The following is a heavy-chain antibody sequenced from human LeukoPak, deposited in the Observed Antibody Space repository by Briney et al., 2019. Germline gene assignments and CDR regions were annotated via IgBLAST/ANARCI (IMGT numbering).Heavy chain of an antibody. CDR3: ASLTVTTISTPFFDY. J-gene: IGHJ4*02. Sequence: WGSLRLSCAASGFTFSSYWMHWVRQAPEKGLVWVSRINSDGSSTSYADSVKGRFTISRDNAKNTLYLQMNSLRAEDTAVYYCASLTVTTISTPFFDYWGQGTLVTASS. V-gene: IGHV3-74*01. CDR1: GFTFSSYW. CDR2: INSDGSST. D-gene: IGHD5-12*01.